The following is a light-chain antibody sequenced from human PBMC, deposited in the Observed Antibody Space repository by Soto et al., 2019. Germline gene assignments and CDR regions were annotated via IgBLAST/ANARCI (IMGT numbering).Light chain of an antibody. CDR2: VGTGGIVG. J-gene: IGLJ2*01. Sequence: QSALTQPPSASASLGASVTLTCTLSSGYSNYQVDWYQQRPGKGPRFVMRVGTGGIVGSKGDGIPDRFSGLGSGLNRYLTIKNIQEEDESDYHCGAEHGSGSNFVFGGGTQLTVL. CDR1: SGYSNYQ. CDR3: GAEHGSGSNFV. V-gene: IGLV9-49*01.